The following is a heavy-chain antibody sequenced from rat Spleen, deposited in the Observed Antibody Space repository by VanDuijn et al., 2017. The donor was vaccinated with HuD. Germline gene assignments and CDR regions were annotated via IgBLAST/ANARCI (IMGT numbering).Heavy chain of an antibody. D-gene: IGHD1-9*01. V-gene: IGHV2-13*01. CDR2: IWGDGST. CDR1: GFSLISYG. J-gene: IGHJ3*01. Sequence: QMQLKESGPGLVQPSQTLSLSCTVSGFSLISYGVNWVRQPPGQGLEWMGGIWGDGSTNYNSALKSRLSISRDTSKSQVFLKMNSLQTEDTATYYCARDRTYYGYSPFAYWGQGTLVTVSS. CDR3: ARDRTYYGYSPFAY.